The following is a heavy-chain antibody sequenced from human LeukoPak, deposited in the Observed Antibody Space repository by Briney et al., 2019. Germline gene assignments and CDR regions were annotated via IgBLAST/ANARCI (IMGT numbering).Heavy chain of an antibody. CDR2: INHSGST. Sequence: PSETLSLTCAVYGGSFSGYYWSWIRQPPGKGLEWIGEINHSGSTNYNPSLKSRVTISVDTSKNQFSLKLSSVTAADTAVYYCARGGVDTAMVTSFDYWGQGTLVTVSS. J-gene: IGHJ4*02. CDR3: ARGGVDTAMVTSFDY. D-gene: IGHD5-18*01. CDR1: GGSFSGYY. V-gene: IGHV4-34*01.